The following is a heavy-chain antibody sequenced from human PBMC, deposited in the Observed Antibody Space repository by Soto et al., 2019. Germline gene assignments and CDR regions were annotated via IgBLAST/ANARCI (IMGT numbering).Heavy chain of an antibody. D-gene: IGHD4-17*01. V-gene: IGHV1-69*13. CDR3: AREPTVTTEYYYYYRMDV. CDR1: GGTFSSYA. CDR2: IIPIFGTA. J-gene: IGHJ6*02. Sequence: SVKVSCKASGGTFSSYAISWVRQAPGQGLEWMGGIIPIFGTANYAQKFQGRVTITADESTSTAYMELSSLRSEDTAVYYCAREPTVTTEYYYYYRMDVWGQGTTVTVSS.